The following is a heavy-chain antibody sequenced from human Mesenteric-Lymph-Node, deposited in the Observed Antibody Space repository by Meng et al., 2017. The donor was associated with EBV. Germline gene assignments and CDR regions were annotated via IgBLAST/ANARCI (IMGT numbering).Heavy chain of an antibody. Sequence: QITMKEARPTLVKPTHTLPLTCTFSGFSLSTSGVGVGWIRQPPGKALEWLALIYWDDDKRYSPSLKTRLTITKDTSENQVVLTMTNMDPVDAATYYCAHRTSNCFDPWGQGTLVTVSS. V-gene: IGHV2-5*02. J-gene: IGHJ5*02. CDR1: GFSLSTSGVG. CDR2: IYWDDDK. CDR3: AHRTSNCFDP.